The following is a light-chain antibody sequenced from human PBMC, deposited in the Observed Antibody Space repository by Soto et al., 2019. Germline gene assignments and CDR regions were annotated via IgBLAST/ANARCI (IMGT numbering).Light chain of an antibody. V-gene: IGKV1-5*01. CDR2: DAS. CDR3: PQYNSYYT. J-gene: IGKJ2*01. CDR1: QSISSW. Sequence: DIQMTQSPSTLSASVGDRVTITCRASQSISSWLAWYQQKPGKAPKLLIYDASSLESGVPSRLSGSGSGTEFTLTISSLQPEDFATYYCPQYNSYYTFGQGTKLDIK.